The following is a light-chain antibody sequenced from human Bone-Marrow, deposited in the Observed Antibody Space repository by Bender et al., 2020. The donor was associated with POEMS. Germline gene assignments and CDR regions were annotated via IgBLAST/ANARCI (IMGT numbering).Light chain of an antibody. Sequence: QSALTQPASVSGSPGQSVTISCSGSNSDVGDYNLVSWYQQYPGKAPKLMIYEVTQRPSGVSDRFSGSKSGNTASLTISGLQAEDEADYHCCSYAGSNTYVLFGGGTKLTVL. V-gene: IGLV2-23*02. CDR3: CSYAGSNTYVL. J-gene: IGLJ2*01. CDR1: NSDVGDYNL. CDR2: EVT.